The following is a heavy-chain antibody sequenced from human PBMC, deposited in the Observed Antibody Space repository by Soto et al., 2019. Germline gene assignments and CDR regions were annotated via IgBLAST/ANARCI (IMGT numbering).Heavy chain of an antibody. J-gene: IGHJ5*02. D-gene: IGHD3-10*01. CDR1: GFTFGTTD. CDR3: VKNSGWFNT. Sequence: GGSLRLSCAASGFTFGTTDMSWVRQAPGEGLEWVSTIDGSGGITYYADSVKGRFTISRDNSRNTVYLQMNSLRGDDTALYYCVKNSGWFNTWGQGALVTVS. V-gene: IGHV3-23*01. CDR2: IDGSGGIT.